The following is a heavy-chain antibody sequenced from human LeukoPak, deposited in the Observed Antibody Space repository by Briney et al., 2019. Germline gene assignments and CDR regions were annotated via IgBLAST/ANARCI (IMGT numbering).Heavy chain of an antibody. J-gene: IGHJ4*02. D-gene: IGHD4-17*01. V-gene: IGHV4-34*01. CDR1: GGFFSGYY. CDR3: ARGATVTSRLADY. Sequence: SETLSLTCAVYGGFFSGYYWSWIRQPPGKGLEWIGEINHSGSTNYNPSLKSRVTISVDTSKNQFSLKLSSVTAADTAVYYCARGATVTSRLADYWGQGTLVTVSS. CDR2: INHSGST.